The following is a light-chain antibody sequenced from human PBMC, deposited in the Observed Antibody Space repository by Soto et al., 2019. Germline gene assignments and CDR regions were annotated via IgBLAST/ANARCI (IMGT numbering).Light chain of an antibody. CDR3: QQYNTYPLT. CDR1: QSISTW. J-gene: IGKJ4*01. CDR2: KAS. Sequence: DIQMTQSPSTLSASVGDRVTITCRASQSISTWLAWYQQKPGKAPKLLIYKASSLESGVQSRFSGSGSGTEFTLTISSLQPDDFATYYFQQYNTYPLTCGGGTTVEIK. V-gene: IGKV1-5*03.